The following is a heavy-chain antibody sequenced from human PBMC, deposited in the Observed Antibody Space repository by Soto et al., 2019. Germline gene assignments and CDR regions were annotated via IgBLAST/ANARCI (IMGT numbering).Heavy chain of an antibody. Sequence: ASVKVSCKASGGTFSSYTISWVRHAPGQGLEWMGRIIPILGIANYAQKFQGRVTITADKSTSTAYMELSSLRSEDTAVYYCARGRRFLEWSYDAFDIWGQGTMVTGSS. CDR1: GGTFSSYT. D-gene: IGHD3-3*01. CDR3: ARGRRFLEWSYDAFDI. CDR2: IIPILGIA. V-gene: IGHV1-69*02. J-gene: IGHJ3*02.